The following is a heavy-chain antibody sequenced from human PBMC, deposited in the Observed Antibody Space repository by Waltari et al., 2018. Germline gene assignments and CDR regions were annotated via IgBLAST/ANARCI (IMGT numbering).Heavy chain of an antibody. CDR2: IRYDGSNK. CDR1: GFTSSSYG. CDR3: AKEEARLGFDY. V-gene: IGHV3-30*02. Sequence: QLHLVESGGGVVQPGGSLKSSCAASGFTSSSYGRHCVRPGPGKGLEWVAFIRYDGSNKYYADSVKGRFTISRDNSKNTLYLQMNSLRAEDTAVYYCAKEEARLGFDYWGQGTLVTVSS. D-gene: IGHD6-6*01. J-gene: IGHJ4*02.